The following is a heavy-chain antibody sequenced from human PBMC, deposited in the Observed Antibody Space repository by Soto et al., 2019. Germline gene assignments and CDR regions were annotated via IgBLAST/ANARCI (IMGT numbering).Heavy chain of an antibody. CDR3: ARDVYYDFWPLAFDI. CDR2: ISSSGSTI. D-gene: IGHD3-3*01. V-gene: IGHV3-11*01. Sequence: GGSLRLSCAASGFTFSDYYMSWIRQAPGKGLEWVSYISSSGSTIYYADSVKGRFTISRDNAKNSLYLQMNSLRAEDTAVYYCARDVYYDFWPLAFDIWGQGTMVTVSS. J-gene: IGHJ3*02. CDR1: GFTFSDYY.